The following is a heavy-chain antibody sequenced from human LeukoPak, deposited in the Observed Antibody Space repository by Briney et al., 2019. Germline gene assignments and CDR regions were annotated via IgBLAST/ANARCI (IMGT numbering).Heavy chain of an antibody. CDR3: AGHSGYSSGWS. CDR1: GGSFRGYY. Sequence: SETLSLTWAVDGGSFRGYYWRWIRQPPGKGLEWIGEINHSGSTNYNPSLKSRVTISVDTSKNQFSLKLSSVTAADTAVYYCAGHSGYSSGWSWGQGTLVTVSS. V-gene: IGHV4-34*01. CDR2: INHSGST. J-gene: IGHJ4*02. D-gene: IGHD6-19*01.